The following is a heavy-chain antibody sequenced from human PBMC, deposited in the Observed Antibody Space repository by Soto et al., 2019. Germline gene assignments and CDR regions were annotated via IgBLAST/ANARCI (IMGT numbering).Heavy chain of an antibody. CDR3: ARSAQWDGFDP. CDR1: AGSISTINYY. V-gene: IGHV4-31*03. CDR2: ISYSGST. Sequence: QVQLQESGPGLVRPSQTLSLTFTVSAGSISTINYYWSWLRQHPEKGLEWIGYISYSGSTFYHSSLKSRVTISLDTSKKQFSLTLTSVTAADKAVYYCARSAQWDGFDPWGQGTMVTVSS. D-gene: IGHD2-8*01. J-gene: IGHJ3*01.